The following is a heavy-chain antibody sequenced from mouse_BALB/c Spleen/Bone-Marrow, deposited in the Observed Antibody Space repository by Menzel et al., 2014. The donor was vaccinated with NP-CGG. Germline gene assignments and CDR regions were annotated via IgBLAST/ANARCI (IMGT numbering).Heavy chain of an antibody. CDR1: GSTFTDYY. Sequence: EVQGVESGGGLVQPGGSLILSCATSGSTFTDYYMSWVRQPPGKALEWLGFIRNKANGYTTEYSASVKGRFTISRDNSQSILYLQMNTLRAEDSATYYCARDRNYGSSWYFDVWGAGTTVTVSS. V-gene: IGHV7-3*02. CDR3: ARDRNYGSSWYFDV. J-gene: IGHJ1*01. D-gene: IGHD1-1*01. CDR2: IRNKANGYTT.